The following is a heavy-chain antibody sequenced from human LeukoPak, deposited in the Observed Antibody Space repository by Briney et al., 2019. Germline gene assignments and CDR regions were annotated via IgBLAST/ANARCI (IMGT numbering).Heavy chain of an antibody. CDR1: GGSISSTSYY. J-gene: IGHJ4*02. CDR2: IYDSGST. V-gene: IGHV4-61*05. CDR3: ARGGSGWSHFDY. Sequence: SETLSLTCTVSGGSISSTSYYWGWIRQPPGKGLEWIGYIYDSGSTNYNPSLKSRVTISVDTSKIQFSLKLNSVTAADTAVYYCARGGSGWSHFDYWGQGTLVTVSS. D-gene: IGHD6-19*01.